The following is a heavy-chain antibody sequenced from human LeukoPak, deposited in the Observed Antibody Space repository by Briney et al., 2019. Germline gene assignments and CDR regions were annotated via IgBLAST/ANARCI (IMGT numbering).Heavy chain of an antibody. CDR1: GFTFSNYA. D-gene: IGHD3-10*01. CDR2: ISGSGTNT. J-gene: IGHJ6*02. V-gene: IGHV3-21*01. CDR3: ARYEVVRGVTGYYYYGMDV. Sequence: GGSLRLSCAAAGFTFSNYAMSWVRQAPGKGLEWVSGISGSGTNTYYADSVKGRFTISRDNAKNSLYLQMNSLRAEDTAVYYCARYEVVRGVTGYYYYGMDVWSQGTTVTVSS.